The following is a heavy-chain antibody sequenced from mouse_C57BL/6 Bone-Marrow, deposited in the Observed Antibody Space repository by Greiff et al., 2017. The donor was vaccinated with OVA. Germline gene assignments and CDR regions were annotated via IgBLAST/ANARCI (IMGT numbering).Heavy chain of an antibody. Sequence: EVMLVESGPVLVKPGASVKMSCKASGYTFTDYYMNWVKQSHGKSLEWIGVINPYNGGTSYNQKFKGKATLTVDKSSSTAYMELNSLTSEDSAVYYCAQTAQATAYWGQGTLVTVSA. CDR2: INPYNGGT. J-gene: IGHJ3*01. CDR3: AQTAQATAY. V-gene: IGHV1-19*01. D-gene: IGHD3-2*02. CDR1: GYTFTDYY.